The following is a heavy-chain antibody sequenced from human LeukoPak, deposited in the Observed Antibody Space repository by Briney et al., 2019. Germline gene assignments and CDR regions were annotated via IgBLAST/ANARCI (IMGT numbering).Heavy chain of an antibody. J-gene: IGHJ4*02. CDR2: ISPKSHYT. V-gene: IGHV3-21*01. CDR3: ARGRETYCDADCQYYLDY. D-gene: IGHD2-21*02. CDR1: GFIFSSHA. Sequence: GGSLRLSCAASGFIFSSHAMNWVRQAPGKGLEWVASISPKSHYTYYAASPKGRFTISRDDASKSLYLHMNSLRADDTAVYYCARGRETYCDADCQYYLDYWGQGALVIVSS.